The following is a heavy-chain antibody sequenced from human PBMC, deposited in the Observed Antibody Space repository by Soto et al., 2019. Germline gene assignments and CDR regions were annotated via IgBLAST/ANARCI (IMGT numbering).Heavy chain of an antibody. CDR2: ISSSSSTI. D-gene: IGHD6-13*01. Sequence: PGGSLRLSCAASGFTFSSYSMNWVRQAPGKGLEWVSYISSSSSTIYYADSVKGRFTISRDNAKNSLYLQMNSLRDEDTAVYYCARPGIAAAGIYYYGMDVWGQGXTVTVYS. CDR1: GFTFSSYS. V-gene: IGHV3-48*02. CDR3: ARPGIAAAGIYYYGMDV. J-gene: IGHJ6*02.